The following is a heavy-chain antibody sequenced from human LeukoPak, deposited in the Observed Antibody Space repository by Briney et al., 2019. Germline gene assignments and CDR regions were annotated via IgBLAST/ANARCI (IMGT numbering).Heavy chain of an antibody. V-gene: IGHV1-18*01. CDR3: ARVVVAPNYYFDY. D-gene: IGHD2-15*01. CDR2: ISAYNGNT. CDR1: GYIFSVYG. Sequence: ASVKVSCKASGYIFSVYGISWVRQAPGQGLEWMGWISAYNGNTNYAQKLQGRVTMTTDTSTSTAYMELRSLRSDDTAVYYCARVVVAPNYYFDYWGQGTLVTVSS. J-gene: IGHJ4*02.